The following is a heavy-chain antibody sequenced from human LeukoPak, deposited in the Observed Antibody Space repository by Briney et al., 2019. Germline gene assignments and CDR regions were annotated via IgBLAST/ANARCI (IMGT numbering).Heavy chain of an antibody. Sequence: SETLSLTCAVYGGSFSGYYWIWIRQPPGKGLEWIGELNHGGSTNYNPSLKSRVTISVDTSKNQFSLKLSSVTAADTAVYYCARDRLPYYYDSSGFPDYWGQGTLVTVSS. CDR3: ARDRLPYYYDSSGFPDY. CDR1: GGSFSGYY. J-gene: IGHJ4*02. D-gene: IGHD3-22*01. V-gene: IGHV4-34*01. CDR2: LNHGGST.